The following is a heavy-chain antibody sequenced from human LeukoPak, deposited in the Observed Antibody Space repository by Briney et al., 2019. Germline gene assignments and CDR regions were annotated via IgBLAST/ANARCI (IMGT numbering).Heavy chain of an antibody. Sequence: GGSLRLSCAASGFTFSSYEMNWVRQAPGKGLEWVSYISSSGSTTYYADSVKGRFTISRDNAKNSLYLQMNSLRAEDTAVYYCARDRLGDYETYAFDIWGQGTMVTVSS. D-gene: IGHD4-17*01. V-gene: IGHV3-48*03. CDR1: GFTFSSYE. J-gene: IGHJ3*02. CDR3: ARDRLGDYETYAFDI. CDR2: ISSSGSTT.